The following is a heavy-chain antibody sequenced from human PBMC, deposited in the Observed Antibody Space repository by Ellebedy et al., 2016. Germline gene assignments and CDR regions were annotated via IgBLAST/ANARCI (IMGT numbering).Heavy chain of an antibody. CDR3: ARDRARIVGATNAFDI. D-gene: IGHD1-26*01. V-gene: IGHV3-21*01. Sequence: GESLKISXAASGFTFSSYSMNWVRKAPGKGLEWVSSISSSSSYIYYADSVKGRFTISRDNAKNSLYLQMNTLGADDTAVYYCARDRARIVGATNAFDIWGQGTMVTVSS. CDR1: GFTFSSYS. CDR2: ISSSSSYI. J-gene: IGHJ3*02.